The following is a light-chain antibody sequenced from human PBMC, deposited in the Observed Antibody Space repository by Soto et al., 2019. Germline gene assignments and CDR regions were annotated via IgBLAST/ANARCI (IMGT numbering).Light chain of an antibody. J-gene: IGKJ4*01. CDR3: QQYNNWPRAT. V-gene: IGKV3-11*01. Sequence: EIVLTQSPATLSLSPGERATLSCRASQSVSSYLAWYQQKPGQAPRLLIYDASNRATGIPARFSGSGSGTDFTLTISSLEPEDFAVYYCQQYNNWPRATFGGGTKVEI. CDR2: DAS. CDR1: QSVSSY.